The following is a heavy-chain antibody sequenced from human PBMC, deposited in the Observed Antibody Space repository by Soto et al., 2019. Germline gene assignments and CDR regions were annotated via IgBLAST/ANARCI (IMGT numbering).Heavy chain of an antibody. J-gene: IGHJ2*01. CDR1: GGSFSGYY. CDR3: ARINSKTHDWYFDL. V-gene: IGHV2-70*01. CDR2: IDWDDDK. Sequence: TLSLTCAVYGGSFSGYYWSWIRQPPGKALEWLALIDWDDDKYYSTSLKTRLTISKDTSKNQVVLTMTNMDPVDTATYYCARINSKTHDWYFDLWGRGTLVTVSS.